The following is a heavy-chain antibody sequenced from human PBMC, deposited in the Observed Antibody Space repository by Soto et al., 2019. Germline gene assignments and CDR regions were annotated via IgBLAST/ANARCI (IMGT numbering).Heavy chain of an antibody. CDR2: LNPYSGAT. V-gene: IGHV1-2*02. CDR3: ATARRGTVSLLAD. J-gene: IGHJ4*01. D-gene: IGHD4-4*01. CDR1: GYPFSDNH. Sequence: QVHLVQSGAEVKKTGASVKVSCNASGYPFSDNHIHWVRQAPGQGLEWMGWLNPYSGATNYSAKVQGRVTMTRDASISTSYMELNGLKSDDTAVYYCATARRGTVSLLADWGQGTLVTVSS.